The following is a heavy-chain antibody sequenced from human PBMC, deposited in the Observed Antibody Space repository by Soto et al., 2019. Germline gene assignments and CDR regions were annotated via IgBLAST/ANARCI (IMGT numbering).Heavy chain of an antibody. CDR1: GGTFSSYA. V-gene: IGHV1-69*13. CDR2: IIPIFGTA. CDR3: ARPYGSGSYSAFDI. Sequence: VASVKVSCKASGGTFSSYAISWVRQAPGQGLEWMGGIIPIFGTANYAQKFQGRVTITADESTSTAYMELSSLRSEDTAVYYCARPYGSGSYSAFDIWGQGTMVTVSS. D-gene: IGHD3-10*01. J-gene: IGHJ3*02.